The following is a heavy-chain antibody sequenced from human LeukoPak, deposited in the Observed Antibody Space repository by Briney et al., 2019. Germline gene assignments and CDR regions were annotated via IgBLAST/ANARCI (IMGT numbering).Heavy chain of an antibody. Sequence: SETLSLTCAVSGGSISSGNWWSWARQPPGKGLEWIGEIYHSGSTNYNPSLKSRVTISVDKSKNQFSLKLSSVTAADTAVYYCARLATTVTPSGMDVWGQGTTVTVSS. CDR1: GGSISSGNW. CDR2: IYHSGST. V-gene: IGHV4-4*02. CDR3: ARLATTVTPSGMDV. D-gene: IGHD4-17*01. J-gene: IGHJ6*02.